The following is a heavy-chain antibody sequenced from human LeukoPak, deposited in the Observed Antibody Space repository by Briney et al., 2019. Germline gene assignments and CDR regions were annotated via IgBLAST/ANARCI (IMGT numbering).Heavy chain of an antibody. Sequence: GGSLRLSCAASGFTFSSYGMHWVRQAPGKGLEWVAFIRYDGSNKYYADSVKGRFTISRDNSKNTLYLQMNSLRAEDTAVYYCAKDPSGSCSGFDYWGQGTLVTVSS. CDR1: GFTFSSYG. V-gene: IGHV3-30*02. CDR2: IRYDGSNK. D-gene: IGHD1-26*01. CDR3: AKDPSGSCSGFDY. J-gene: IGHJ4*02.